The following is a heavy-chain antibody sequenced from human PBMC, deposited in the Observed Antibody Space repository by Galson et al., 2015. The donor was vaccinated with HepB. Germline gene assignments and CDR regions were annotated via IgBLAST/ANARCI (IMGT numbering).Heavy chain of an antibody. CDR3: ARDESGSSGYYGYYYYYYMDV. D-gene: IGHD3-22*01. CDR2: IKQDGSEK. V-gene: IGHV3-7*01. CDR1: GFTFSSYW. J-gene: IGHJ6*03. Sequence: SLRLSCAASGFTFSSYWMSWVRQAPGKGLEWVANIKQDGSEKYYVDSVKGRFTISRDNAKNSLYLQMNSLRAEDTAVYYCARDESGSSGYYGYYYYYYMDVWGKGTTVTVSS.